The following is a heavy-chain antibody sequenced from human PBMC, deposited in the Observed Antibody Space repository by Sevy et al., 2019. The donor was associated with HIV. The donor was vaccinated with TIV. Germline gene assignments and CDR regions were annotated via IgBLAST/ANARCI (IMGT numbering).Heavy chain of an antibody. CDR1: GDFISTYY. CDR2: IQYSGTT. Sequence: SETLSLSCSFSGDFISTYYWTWIRQAPGKGVDWIGSIQYSGTTNYNPSLKSRVTISIDTSKKQFSLNLSSVTAADTALYFCARGFAIEGLYFDFWGQGILVTVSS. J-gene: IGHJ4*02. CDR3: ARGFAIEGLYFDF. D-gene: IGHD1-26*01. V-gene: IGHV4-59*13.